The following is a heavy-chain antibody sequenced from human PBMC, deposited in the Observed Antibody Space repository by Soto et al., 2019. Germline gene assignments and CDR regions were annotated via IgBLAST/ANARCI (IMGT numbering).Heavy chain of an antibody. V-gene: IGHV3-74*01. Sequence: PGGSLRLSCAASGFTFSSYWMHWVRQAPGKGLVCVSRINSDGSSTSYADSVKGRFTISRDNAKNTLYLQMNSLRAEDTAVYYCARATGYSYGHFDYWGQGTLVTVSS. CDR1: GFTFSSYW. CDR3: ARATGYSYGHFDY. D-gene: IGHD5-18*01. CDR2: INSDGSST. J-gene: IGHJ4*02.